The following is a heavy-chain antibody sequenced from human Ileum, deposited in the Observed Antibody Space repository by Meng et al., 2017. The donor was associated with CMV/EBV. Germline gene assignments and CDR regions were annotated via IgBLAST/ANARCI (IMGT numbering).Heavy chain of an antibody. J-gene: IGHJ4*02. CDR2: ISLGNGQT. Sequence: QVRLLESGAEVKEAGASVKISCKTSGYTFTDHNIGWVRQAPGQGLEWVGWISLGNGQTVYGHKVQGRVTVTTDTSTSTAYMELRSLRSDDTAMYYCARDVWGFDYWGQGTLVTVPS. CDR1: GYTFTDHN. V-gene: IGHV1-18*04. D-gene: IGHD7-27*01. CDR3: ARDVWGFDY.